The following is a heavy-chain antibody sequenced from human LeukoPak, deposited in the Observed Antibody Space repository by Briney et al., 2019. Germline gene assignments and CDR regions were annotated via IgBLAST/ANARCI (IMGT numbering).Heavy chain of an antibody. CDR1: GGSFSGYY. CDR3: ARLWSQNFDY. Sequence: PSETLSFTCAVYGGSFSGYYWSWIRQPPGKGLEWIGEINHSGSTNYNPSLKSRVTISVDTSKNQFSLKLSPVTAADTAVYYCARLWSQNFDYWGQGTLVTVSS. V-gene: IGHV4-34*01. J-gene: IGHJ4*02. CDR2: INHSGST. D-gene: IGHD5-18*01.